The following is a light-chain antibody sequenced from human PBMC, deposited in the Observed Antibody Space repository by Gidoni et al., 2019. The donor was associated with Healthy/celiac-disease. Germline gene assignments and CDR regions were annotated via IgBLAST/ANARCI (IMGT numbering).Light chain of an antibody. V-gene: IGKV1-33*01. Sequence: DIQMTQSPSSLSASVGDRVTITCQASQDISNYLNWYQQKPGKAPKLLIYDASNLETGVPSRFSGSGSGTDFTFTISSLQPEDIATYYCQQYDNRPPFGPGTKVDIK. CDR3: QQYDNRPP. CDR1: QDISNY. J-gene: IGKJ3*01. CDR2: DAS.